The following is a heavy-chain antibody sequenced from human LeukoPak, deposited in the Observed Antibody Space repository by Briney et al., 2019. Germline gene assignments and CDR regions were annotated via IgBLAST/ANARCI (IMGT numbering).Heavy chain of an antibody. CDR3: AKALDSSGWFNGFDI. J-gene: IGHJ3*02. D-gene: IGHD6-19*01. Sequence: GSSVKVSCKASGGTFSSYAISWVRQAPAQGLEWMGGIIPIFGTANYAQKFQGRVTITTDESTSTAYMELSSLRSEDTAVYYCAKALDSSGWFNGFDIWGQGTMVTVSS. CDR1: GGTFSSYA. CDR2: IIPIFGTA. V-gene: IGHV1-69*05.